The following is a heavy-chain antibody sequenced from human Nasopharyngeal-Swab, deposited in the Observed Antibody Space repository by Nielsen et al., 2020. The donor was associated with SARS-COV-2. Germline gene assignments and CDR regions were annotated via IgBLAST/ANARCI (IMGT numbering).Heavy chain of an antibody. CDR1: GDSIRSSAW. D-gene: IGHD3-3*01. CDR3: ARLGFLEGLMDV. CDR2: IYQSGST. Sequence: SETLSLTCAVSGDSIRSSAWWSWVRQTPGKWLEWIGQIYQSGSTSYNPSLTSRVTMSVDKSKNQFSLRLNSVTAADTAVYYCARLGFLEGLMDVWGKGTTVTVSS. J-gene: IGHJ6*04. V-gene: IGHV4-4*02.